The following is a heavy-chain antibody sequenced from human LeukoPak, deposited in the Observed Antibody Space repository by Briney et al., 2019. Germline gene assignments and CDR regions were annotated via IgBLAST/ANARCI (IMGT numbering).Heavy chain of an antibody. V-gene: IGHV3-30*04. CDR1: GFAFSSYA. CDR3: ARRAGDYSHPYDY. J-gene: IGHJ4*02. D-gene: IGHD3-22*01. CDR2: ISYDGITE. Sequence: GGSLRLSCAASGFAFSSYAMHWVRQAPGKGLEWVAIISYDGITEDYSDSVKGRFSISRDNFKNTLFLQMNSLRAEDTAMYYCARRAGDYSHPYDYWGQGTLVTVSS.